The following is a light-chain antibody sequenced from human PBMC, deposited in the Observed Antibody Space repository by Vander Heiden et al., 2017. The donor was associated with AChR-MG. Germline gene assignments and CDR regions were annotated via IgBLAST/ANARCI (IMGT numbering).Light chain of an antibody. CDR2: RAS. CDR1: QSIGTW. Sequence: DIQMTQSPSTLSASVEDRVTITCRASQSIGTWLAWYQQNQGKSPRLLIYRASNLESGVPSRFSGSGSGTEFTLTISSLQPDDFGTYYCQQCSSYSDISFGQGTRLEIK. J-gene: IGKJ5*01. CDR3: QQCSSYSDIS. V-gene: IGKV1-5*03.